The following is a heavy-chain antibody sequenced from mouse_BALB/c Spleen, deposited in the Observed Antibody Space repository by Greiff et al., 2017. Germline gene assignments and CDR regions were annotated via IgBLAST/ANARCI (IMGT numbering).Heavy chain of an antibody. CDR2: IDPETGGT. CDR3: TREETLYFDY. CDR1: GYTFTDYE. V-gene: IGHV1-15*01. Sequence: VKLMESGAELVRPGASVTLSCKASGYTFTDYEMHWVKQTPVHGLEWIGAIDPETGGTAYNQKFKGKATLTADKSSSTAYMELRSLTSEDSAVYYCTREETLYFDYWGQGTTLTVSS. J-gene: IGHJ2*01.